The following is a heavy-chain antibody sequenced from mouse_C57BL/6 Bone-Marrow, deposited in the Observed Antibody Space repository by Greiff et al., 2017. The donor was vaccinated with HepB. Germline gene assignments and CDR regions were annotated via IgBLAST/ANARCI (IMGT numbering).Heavy chain of an antibody. CDR1: GYSITSGYY. Sequence: EVKLVESGPGLVKPSQSLSLTCSVTGYSITSGYYWNWIRQFPGNTLEWMGYISYDGSNNYNPSLKNRISITRDTSKNQFFLKLNSVTTEDTATYYCARAPITTVVATPSWYFDVWGTGTTVTVSS. CDR3: ARAPITTVVATPSWYFDV. J-gene: IGHJ1*03. V-gene: IGHV3-6*01. CDR2: ISYDGSN. D-gene: IGHD1-1*01.